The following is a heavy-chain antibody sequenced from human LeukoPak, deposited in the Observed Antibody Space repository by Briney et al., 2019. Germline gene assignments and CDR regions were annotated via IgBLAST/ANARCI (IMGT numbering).Heavy chain of an antibody. CDR2: IYHSGST. D-gene: IGHD1-7*01. CDR3: ARLGTTASFDY. J-gene: IGHJ4*02. CDR1: GGSISSGGYY. Sequence: SETLSLTCTVSGGSISSGGYYWSWIRQPPGKGLEWIGYIYHSGSTYYNPSLKSRVTISVDRSKNQFSLKLSSVTAADTAVYYCARLGTTASFDYWGQGTLVTVSS. V-gene: IGHV4-30-2*01.